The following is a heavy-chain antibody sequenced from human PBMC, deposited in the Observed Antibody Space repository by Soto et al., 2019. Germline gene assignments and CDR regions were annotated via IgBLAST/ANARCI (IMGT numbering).Heavy chain of an antibody. D-gene: IGHD6-13*01. CDR1: GGSISSYY. CDR2: IYYSGST. V-gene: IGHV4-59*01. CDR3: ARVPRWVGSSWLWYFDY. J-gene: IGHJ4*02. Sequence: SETLSLTCTVSGGSISSYYWSWIRQPPGKGLEWIGYIYYSGSTNYNPSLKSRVTISVDTSKNQFSLKLSSVTAADTAVYYCARVPRWVGSSWLWYFDYWGQGTLVTVS.